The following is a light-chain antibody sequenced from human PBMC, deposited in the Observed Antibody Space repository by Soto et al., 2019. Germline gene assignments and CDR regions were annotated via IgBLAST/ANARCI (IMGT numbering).Light chain of an antibody. J-gene: IGKJ1*01. CDR3: QHYASAPLT. CDR2: DAS. Sequence: LLTQSPGTLSLSPGERATLSCRASQTVTKNYLAWCQQKPGQAPRLVIYDASSRATGIPDRFSASGSGTDFTLTISRLEPEDFAVYYCQHYASAPLTFGQGTKVDIK. CDR1: QTVTKNY. V-gene: IGKV3-20*01.